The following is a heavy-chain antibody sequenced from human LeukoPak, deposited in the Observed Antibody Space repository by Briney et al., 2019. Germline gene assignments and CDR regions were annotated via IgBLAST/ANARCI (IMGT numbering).Heavy chain of an antibody. V-gene: IGHV1-8*01. Sequence: AASVKVSCKASGYTFTSYDINWVRQATGQGLEWMGWMNPNSGNTGYAQKFQGRVTMTRSPSISTAYMELSSLRFEDTAVYYCASRGVVSYYYYYAMDVWGQGTTVTVSS. CDR3: ASRGVVSYYYYYAMDV. CDR2: MNPNSGNT. J-gene: IGHJ6*02. D-gene: IGHD3-10*01. CDR1: GYTFTSYD.